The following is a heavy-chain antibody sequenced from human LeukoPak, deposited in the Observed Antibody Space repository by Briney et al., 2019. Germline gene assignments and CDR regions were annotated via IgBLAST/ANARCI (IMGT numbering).Heavy chain of an antibody. CDR1: GGSISSSSYY. Sequence: SETLSLTCTVSGGSISSSSYYWGWIRQPPGKGLDRIGSIYYSGSTYYNPSLKSRVTISVDTSKNQFSLKLSSVTAADTAVYYCARDMGCSSTSCYGFNYFDYWGQGTLVTVSS. CDR3: ARDMGCSSTSCYGFNYFDY. V-gene: IGHV4-39*07. D-gene: IGHD2-2*01. J-gene: IGHJ4*02. CDR2: IYYSGST.